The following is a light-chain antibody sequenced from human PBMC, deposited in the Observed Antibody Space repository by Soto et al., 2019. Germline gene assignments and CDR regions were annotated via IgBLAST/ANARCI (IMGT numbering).Light chain of an antibody. CDR2: GAS. CDR1: QTVSFSY. CDR3: QQYGSSPLT. Sequence: EIVLTQSPGTLSLSPGDRATLSCRASQTVSFSYLAWYQQKPGQAPRLLIYGASSRATGIPDRFSGSESGTEFTITISRREPEDFAVYYWQQYGSSPLTFGGGTKVEIK. V-gene: IGKV3-20*01. J-gene: IGKJ4*01.